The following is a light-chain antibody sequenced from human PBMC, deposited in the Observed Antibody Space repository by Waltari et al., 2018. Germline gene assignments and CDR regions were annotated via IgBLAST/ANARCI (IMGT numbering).Light chain of an antibody. CDR2: SND. V-gene: IGLV1-44*01. CDR3: AAWDDSLGGPV. Sequence: QSLLTQPPSASGTPGRGVTIPCSGAISTIGSNTINCYRQFPGTAPKVLIYSNDKRSSGVPERFSGSKSGTSASLASSGLQSEDEADYYCAAWDDSLGGPVFGGGTKLTVL. J-gene: IGLJ2*01. CDR1: ISTIGSNT.